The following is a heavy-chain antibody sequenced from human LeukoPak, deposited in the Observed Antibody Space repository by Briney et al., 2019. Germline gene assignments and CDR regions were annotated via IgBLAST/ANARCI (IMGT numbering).Heavy chain of an antibody. CDR2: IYYSGST. Sequence: TSETLSLTCTVSGGSISSGGYYWSWIRQHPGKGLEWIGYIYYSGSTYYNPSLKSRVTISVDTSKNQFSLKLSSVTAADTAVYYCARGKKYYDILTGYSRGGYGMDVWGQGTTVTVSS. J-gene: IGHJ6*02. CDR1: GGSISSGGYY. D-gene: IGHD3-9*01. CDR3: ARGKKYYDILTGYSRGGYGMDV. V-gene: IGHV4-31*03.